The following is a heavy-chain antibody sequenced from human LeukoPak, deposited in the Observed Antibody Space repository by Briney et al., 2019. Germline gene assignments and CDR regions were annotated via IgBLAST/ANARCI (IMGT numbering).Heavy chain of an antibody. Sequence: SETLSLTCAVYGGSFSGYYWSWIRQPPGKGLEWIGEINHSGSTNYNPSLKSRVTISVDTSKNQFSLKLSSVTAADTAVYYCAGEKDIVEVGWFDPWGQGTLVTVSS. CDR3: AGEKDIVEVGWFDP. D-gene: IGHD2-2*01. J-gene: IGHJ5*02. CDR2: INHSGST. V-gene: IGHV4-34*01. CDR1: GGSFSGYY.